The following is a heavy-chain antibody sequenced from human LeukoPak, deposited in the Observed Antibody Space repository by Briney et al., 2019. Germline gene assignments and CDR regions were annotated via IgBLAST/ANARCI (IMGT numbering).Heavy chain of an antibody. Sequence: SETLSLTCAVSGYSISSGYYWGWIRQPPGKGLEWIGSIYHSGSTYYNPSLKSRVTISVDTSKNQFSLKLNSVTAADTAVYYYARIAVAARLDYWGQGTLVTVSS. D-gene: IGHD6-19*01. J-gene: IGHJ4*02. CDR1: GYSISSGYY. V-gene: IGHV4-38-2*01. CDR2: IYHSGST. CDR3: ARIAVAARLDY.